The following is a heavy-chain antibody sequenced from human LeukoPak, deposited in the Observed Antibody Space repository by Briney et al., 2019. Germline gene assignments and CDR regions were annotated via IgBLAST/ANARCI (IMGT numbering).Heavy chain of an antibody. CDR2: ISGYNGNT. D-gene: IGHD6-19*01. J-gene: IGHJ1*01. CDR1: GYTFSSYG. V-gene: IGHV1-18*01. Sequence: ASVKVSCKAAGYTFSSYGISWVRQAPGQGLEWRGWISGYNGNTNYAQKLQDRVTMTIDTSTSTAYMEVRSLRSDDTAVYYCARAATTVAGTRYFVHWGQGTLVTVSS. CDR3: ARAATTVAGTRYFVH.